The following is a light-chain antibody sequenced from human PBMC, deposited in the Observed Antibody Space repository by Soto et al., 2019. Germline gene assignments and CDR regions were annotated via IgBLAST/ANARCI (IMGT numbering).Light chain of an antibody. J-gene: IGKJ3*01. V-gene: IGKV3-20*01. Sequence: ELVLTQSPGTLPLSPGERATLSCRASQSVSSSFLAWYQQKPGQAPRLLIYGASSRATAIPDRFSGSGSGTDFTLTISSLEPEDFAVYYCQQYDSSPSTFGPGTKVYSK. CDR3: QQYDSSPST. CDR1: QSVSSSF. CDR2: GAS.